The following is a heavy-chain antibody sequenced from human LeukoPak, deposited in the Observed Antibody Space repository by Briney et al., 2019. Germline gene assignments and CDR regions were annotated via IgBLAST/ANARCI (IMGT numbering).Heavy chain of an antibody. CDR2: VYPIDSDN. D-gene: IGHD2-21*02. Sequence: GESLKISCKGSGFIFTDYWIGWVRLMPGKGLEWMAIVYPIDSDNRYTPSFEGQVTTSADRSISSAYLQLRSLQASDTAMYYCVRGGGDSGDFDYWGQGTLVCVSS. J-gene: IGHJ4*02. CDR1: GFIFTDYW. CDR3: VRGGGDSGDFDY. V-gene: IGHV5-51*03.